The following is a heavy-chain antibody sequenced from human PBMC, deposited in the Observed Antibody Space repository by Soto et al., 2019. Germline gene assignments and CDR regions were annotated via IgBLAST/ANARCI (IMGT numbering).Heavy chain of an antibody. J-gene: IGHJ5*02. CDR3: AKDWYSSSPNNP. D-gene: IGHD6-6*01. CDR1: GFTFSSYG. CDR2: ISYDGSNK. Sequence: QVQLVESGGGVVQPGRSLRLSCAASGFTFSSYGMHWVRQAPGKGLEWVAVISYDGSNKYYADSVKGRFTISRDNSKNTLYLQMNSLRAEDTAVYYCAKDWYSSSPNNPWGQGTLVTVSS. V-gene: IGHV3-30*18.